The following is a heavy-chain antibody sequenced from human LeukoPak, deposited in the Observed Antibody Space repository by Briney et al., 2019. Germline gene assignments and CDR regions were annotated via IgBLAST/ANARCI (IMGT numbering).Heavy chain of an antibody. Sequence: ASVKVSCKASGYTFTSYAMHWVRQAPGQRLEWMGWINAGNGNTKYSQKFQGRVTITRDTSASTAYMELSSLRSEDTAVYYCARKAYYDYVWGSYRTFHDAFDTWGQGTMVTVSS. V-gene: IGHV1-3*01. CDR2: INAGNGNT. D-gene: IGHD3-16*02. CDR1: GYTFTSYA. CDR3: ARKAYYDYVWGSYRTFHDAFDT. J-gene: IGHJ3*02.